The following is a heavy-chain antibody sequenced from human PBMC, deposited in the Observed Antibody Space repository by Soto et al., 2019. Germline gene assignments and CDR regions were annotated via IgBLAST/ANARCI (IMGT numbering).Heavy chain of an antibody. J-gene: IGHJ4*02. V-gene: IGHV1-46*01. CDR3: ARDKDFACSGGSFYEFDY. Sequence: SVKVSCRASGYTFTSYYMHWVRQAPGQGLEWMGIINPSGGRTSYPQKFQGRVTMTRDTSTSTVDMERSSLRSEDTAVYDWARDKDFACSGGSFYEFDYWGQGTLVTVSS. CDR2: INPSGGRT. CDR1: GYTFTSYY. D-gene: IGHD2-15*01.